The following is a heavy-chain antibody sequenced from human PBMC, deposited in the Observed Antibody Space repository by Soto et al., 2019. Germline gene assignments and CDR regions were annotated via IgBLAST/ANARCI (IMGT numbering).Heavy chain of an antibody. CDR2: IYYSGST. CDR1: GGSVSSYD. Sequence: ATLSLTCTVSGGSVSSYDWSWIRQPPGKGLEWIGYIYYSGSTNYNPSLKSRVTISVDTSKNQFSLKLSSVTAADTAVYYCARDRYDFWSGHNMGWYFDYWGQGTLVTAPQ. CDR3: ARDRYDFWSGHNMGWYFDY. V-gene: IGHV4-59*02. J-gene: IGHJ4*02. D-gene: IGHD3-3*01.